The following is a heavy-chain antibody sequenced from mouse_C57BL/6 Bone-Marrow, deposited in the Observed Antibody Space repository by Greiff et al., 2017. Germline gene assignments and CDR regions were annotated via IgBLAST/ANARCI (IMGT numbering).Heavy chain of an antibody. CDR2: INPNNGGT. CDR3: ARWYGYDDPSWYFDV. CDR1: GYTFTDYY. Sequence: EVQLQQSGPELVKPGASVKISCKASGYTFTDYYMNWVKQSHGKSLEWIGDINPNNGGTSYNQKFKGKATLTVDKSSSTAYMELRSLTSEDSAVYYCARWYGYDDPSWYFDVWGTGTTVTVSS. D-gene: IGHD2-2*01. J-gene: IGHJ1*03. V-gene: IGHV1-26*01.